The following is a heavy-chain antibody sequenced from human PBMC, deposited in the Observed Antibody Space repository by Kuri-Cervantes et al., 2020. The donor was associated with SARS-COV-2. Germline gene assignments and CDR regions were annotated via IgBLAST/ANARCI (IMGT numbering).Heavy chain of an antibody. J-gene: IGHJ4*02. CDR1: GYRFTTFW. D-gene: IGHD5-18*01. V-gene: IGHV5-51*01. CDR3: ARIGGGGYSYGYVDY. Sequence: GESLKISCKASGYRFTTFWIGWVRQMPGKGLEWMGIIYPGDSDTKYSPSFQGQVTISADKSISTAYLQWSSLKASDTAMYYCARIGGGGYSYGYVDYWGQGTLVTVSS. CDR2: IYPGDSDT.